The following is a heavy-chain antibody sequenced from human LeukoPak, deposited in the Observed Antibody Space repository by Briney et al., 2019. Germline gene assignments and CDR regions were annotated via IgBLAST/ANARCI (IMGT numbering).Heavy chain of an antibody. CDR3: ARSRVVVTAIQ. D-gene: IGHD2-21*02. CDR1: GFTFSSYS. V-gene: IGHV3-74*01. J-gene: IGHJ4*02. CDR2: INSDGGST. Sequence: GGSLRLSCADSGFTFSSYSMHWVRQAPGKGLVCVSRINSDGGSTSYADSVKGRFTISRDNAKNTLYLQMNSLRAEDTAVYYCARSRVVVTAIQWGQGTLVTVSS.